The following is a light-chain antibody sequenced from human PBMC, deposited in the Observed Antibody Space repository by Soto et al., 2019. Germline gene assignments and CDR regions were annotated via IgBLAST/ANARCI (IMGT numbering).Light chain of an antibody. CDR3: QQYGDWPPWT. CDR1: QSVSIN. V-gene: IGKV3-15*01. J-gene: IGKJ1*01. CDR2: GAS. Sequence: EIMLKQSLATLSVYPGERATLSCRASQSVSINLAWYQQRPGQAPRLLIYGASTRATGIPARFSGSGSGTDFTLTISSLQSEDFAVYYCQQYGDWPPWTFGQGTKVDI.